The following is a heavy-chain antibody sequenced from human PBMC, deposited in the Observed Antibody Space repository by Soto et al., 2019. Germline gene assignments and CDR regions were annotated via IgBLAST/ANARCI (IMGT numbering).Heavy chain of an antibody. D-gene: IGHD2-2*01. CDR2: ISSSGSTI. CDR1: GFTFSSYE. J-gene: IGHJ6*02. Sequence: GGSLRLSCAASGFTFSSYEMNWVRQAPGKGLEWVSYISSSGSTIYYADSVKGRFTISRDNAKNSLYLQMNSLRAEDTAVYYCARVGYCSSTSYSRYYYGMDVWGQGTTVTVSS. V-gene: IGHV3-48*03. CDR3: ARVGYCSSTSYSRYYYGMDV.